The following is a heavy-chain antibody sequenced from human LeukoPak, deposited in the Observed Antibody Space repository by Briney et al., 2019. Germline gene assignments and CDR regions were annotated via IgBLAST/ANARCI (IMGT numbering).Heavy chain of an antibody. CDR3: ARWGQLEELDY. V-gene: IGHV4-59*01. CDR2: IYYSGST. J-gene: IGHJ4*02. Sequence: PSETLSLTCTVPGGSISSYYWSWIRQPPGKGLEWIGYIYYSGSTNYNPSLKSRVTISVDTSKNQFSLKLSSVTAADTAVYYCARWGQLEELDYWGQGTLVTVSS. CDR1: GGSISSYY. D-gene: IGHD1-1*01.